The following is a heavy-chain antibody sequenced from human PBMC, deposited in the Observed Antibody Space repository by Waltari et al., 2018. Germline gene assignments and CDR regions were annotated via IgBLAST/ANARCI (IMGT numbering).Heavy chain of an antibody. D-gene: IGHD6-13*01. CDR1: GFNFSNYA. Sequence: EVQLLESGGGLVQPGGSLRLSCAASGFNFSNYARTWVRQAPGKGLEWVSGITSSGGSTYYAASVKGRFTISRDSSRNTLHLQMNSLRAEDTAIYYCTKWLTAAGTGWFDCWGQGTLVTVSS. CDR2: ITSSGGST. CDR3: TKWLTAAGTGWFDC. V-gene: IGHV3-23*01. J-gene: IGHJ4*02.